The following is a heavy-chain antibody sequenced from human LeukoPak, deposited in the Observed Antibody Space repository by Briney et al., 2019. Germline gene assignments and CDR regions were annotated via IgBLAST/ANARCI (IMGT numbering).Heavy chain of an antibody. J-gene: IGHJ4*02. V-gene: IGHV3-74*01. CDR3: ARDLVRSNSWPA. Sequence: GGSLRLSCAASGFTFSSYWMHWVRQAPGKGLVWVSRISSDGSSTSYADSVKGRFTISRDNTKNTLFLQINSLRVEDTAVYYCARDLVRSNSWPAGGQGTLVTVSS. CDR1: GFTFSSYW. D-gene: IGHD6-13*01. CDR2: ISSDGSST.